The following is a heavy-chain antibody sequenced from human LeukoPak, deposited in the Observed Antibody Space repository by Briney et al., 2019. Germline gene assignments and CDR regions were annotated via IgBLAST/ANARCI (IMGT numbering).Heavy chain of an antibody. CDR2: IKQDGSEK. CDR3: ASYGSGSYFFISLDDAFDI. Sequence: GGSLRLSCAASGFTFSSYWMSWVRQAPGKGLEWVANIKQDGSEKYYVDSVKGRFTISRDNAKNSLYLQMNSLRAEDTAVYYCASYGSGSYFFISLDDAFDIWGQGTMVTVSS. CDR1: GFTFSSYW. V-gene: IGHV3-7*01. J-gene: IGHJ3*02. D-gene: IGHD3-10*01.